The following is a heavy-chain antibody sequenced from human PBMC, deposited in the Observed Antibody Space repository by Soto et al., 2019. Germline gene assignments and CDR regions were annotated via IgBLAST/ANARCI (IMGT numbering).Heavy chain of an antibody. CDR2: ISWNSGSI. J-gene: IGHJ3*02. CDR1: GFTFDDYA. CDR3: AKARSGSYYNDAFDI. D-gene: IGHD1-26*01. Sequence: GGSLRLSCAASGFTFDDYAMHWVRQAPGKGLEWVSGISWNSGSIGYADSVKGRFTISRDNAKNSLYLQMNSLRAEDTALYYCAKARSGSYYNDAFDIWGQGTMVTVSS. V-gene: IGHV3-9*01.